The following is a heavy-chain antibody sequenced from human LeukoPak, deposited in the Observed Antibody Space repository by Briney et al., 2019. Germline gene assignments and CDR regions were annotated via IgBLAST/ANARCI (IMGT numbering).Heavy chain of an antibody. CDR1: GFTFSNFA. D-gene: IGHD3-10*01. J-gene: IGHJ1*01. CDR2: ISGSGGTT. V-gene: IGHV3-23*01. Sequence: GGSLRLSCAASGFTFSNFAMSWARQAPGKGLEWVSVISGSGGTTYYADSVKGRFTISRDNYKNTLYLQMNSLRAEDTAVYYCAKGVDGWFAREYFQNWGQGTLVTVSS. CDR3: AKGVDGWFAREYFQN.